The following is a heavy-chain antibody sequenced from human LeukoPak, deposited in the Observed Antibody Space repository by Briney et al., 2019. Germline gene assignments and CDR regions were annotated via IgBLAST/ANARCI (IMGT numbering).Heavy chain of an antibody. D-gene: IGHD6-19*01. CDR3: ARVVAGPRANWFDP. V-gene: IGHV4-39*07. J-gene: IGHJ5*02. Sequence: SETLSLTCAVSGGSIISSNYYWGWIRQPPGKGLEWIGSIFYGGATHYNPSLRSRVTISVDTSKNQFSLNVTSVTAADTAVYYCARVVAGPRANWFDPWGQGTLVTVSS. CDR2: IFYGGAT. CDR1: GGSIISSNYY.